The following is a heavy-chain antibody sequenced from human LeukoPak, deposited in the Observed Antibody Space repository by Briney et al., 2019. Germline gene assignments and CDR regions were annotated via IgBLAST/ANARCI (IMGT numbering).Heavy chain of an antibody. V-gene: IGHV3-30*18. Sequence: PGGSLRLSCAASGFTFSTYGVHWVRQAPGKGLGWVAVISYDGSTTYYTDSVKGRFTISRDDSKNTLFLQMNSLRAEDTAVYYCAKDKGEVGPVRGVIGPWGQGTLVTVSS. CDR3: AKDKGEVGPVRGVIGP. D-gene: IGHD3-10*01. J-gene: IGHJ5*02. CDR2: ISYDGSTT. CDR1: GFTFSTYG.